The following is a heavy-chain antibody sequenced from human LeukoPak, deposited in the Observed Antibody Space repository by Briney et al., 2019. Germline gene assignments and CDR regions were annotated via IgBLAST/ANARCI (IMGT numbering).Heavy chain of an antibody. D-gene: IGHD5-24*01. V-gene: IGHV1-46*01. CDR1: GYTFTNSY. CDR3: ARIRDGYNDAYDI. CDR2: INPDGGNT. Sequence: ASVKVSCKASGYTFTNSYIHWVRQAPGQVLEWMGLINPDGGNTNYAQNFQGRVTLTRDTSTSTVYMELSSLRSEDTANYYCARIRDGYNDAYDIWGQGTVVTVPS. J-gene: IGHJ3*02.